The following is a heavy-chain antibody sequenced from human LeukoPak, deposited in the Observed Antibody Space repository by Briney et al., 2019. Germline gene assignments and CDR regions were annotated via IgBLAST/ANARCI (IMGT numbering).Heavy chain of an antibody. CDR2: INHSGST. J-gene: IGHJ4*02. V-gene: IGHV4-34*01. CDR1: GGSFSGYY. Sequence: PSETLSLTCAVYGGSFSGYYWSWIRQPPGKGLEWIGEINHSGSTNYNPSLKSRVTISVDTSKNQFSLKLSSVTAADTAVYYCARTPYSSSRPTDYWGQGTLVTVSS. D-gene: IGHD6-13*01. CDR3: ARTPYSSSRPTDY.